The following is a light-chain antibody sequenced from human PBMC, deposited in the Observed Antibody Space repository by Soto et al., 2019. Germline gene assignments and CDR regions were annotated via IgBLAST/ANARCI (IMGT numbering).Light chain of an antibody. J-gene: IGLJ3*02. CDR1: RSNIGHNA. CDR3: AAWDDSLNAWV. Sequence: QSVLTQPPSVSEAPRQRVTISCSGSRSNIGHNAVNWFQQFPGKAPKLLIYYDDLLPSGVSDRFSGSKSGTSASLAISGLQSEDEADYYCAAWDDSLNAWVFGGATKLTVL. V-gene: IGLV1-36*01. CDR2: YDD.